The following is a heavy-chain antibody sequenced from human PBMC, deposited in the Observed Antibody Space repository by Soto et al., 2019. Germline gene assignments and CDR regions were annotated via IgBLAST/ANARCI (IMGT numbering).Heavy chain of an antibody. Sequence: QVQLVQSGAEVKKPGSSVKVSCKASGGTFSSYAISWVRQAPGQGLEWMGGIIPIFGTANYAQKFQGRVTITADESTSTAYTELSSLRSEDTAVYYCARGSYYDSSGYYYHFGYFQHWGQGTLVTVSS. J-gene: IGHJ1*01. V-gene: IGHV1-69*12. CDR2: IIPIFGTA. CDR3: ARGSYYDSSGYYYHFGYFQH. D-gene: IGHD3-22*01. CDR1: GGTFSSYA.